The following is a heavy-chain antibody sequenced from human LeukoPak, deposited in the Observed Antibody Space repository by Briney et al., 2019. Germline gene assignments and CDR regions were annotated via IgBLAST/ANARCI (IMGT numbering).Heavy chain of an antibody. Sequence: PSETLSLTCIVSGGSISSSGYYWGWIRQPPGKGLEWIGTIYNSGSTYYNPSLKSRVIVSVDTSKSQFSLRLRSVTATDTAVYYCASFTVVMQYWGQGTLVTVSS. D-gene: IGHD4-23*01. CDR1: GGSISSSGYY. CDR2: IYNSGST. J-gene: IGHJ4*02. CDR3: ASFTVVMQY. V-gene: IGHV4-39*01.